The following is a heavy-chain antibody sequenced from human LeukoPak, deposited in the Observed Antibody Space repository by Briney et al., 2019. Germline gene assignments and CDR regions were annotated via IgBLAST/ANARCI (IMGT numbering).Heavy chain of an antibody. J-gene: IGHJ4*02. D-gene: IGHD6-13*01. CDR2: IYYSGST. Sequence: PSETLSLTCTVSGGSISSYYWSWIRQPAGKGLEWIGYIYYSGSTNYNPSLKSRVTISVDTSKNQFSLKLSSVAAADTAVYYCARLQQLRGDDYWGQGTLVTVSS. CDR3: ARLQQLRGDDY. CDR1: GGSISSYY. V-gene: IGHV4-59*01.